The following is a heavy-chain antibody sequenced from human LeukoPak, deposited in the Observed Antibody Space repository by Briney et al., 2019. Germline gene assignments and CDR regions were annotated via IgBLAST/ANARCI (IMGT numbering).Heavy chain of an antibody. CDR2: IYYSVNT. J-gene: IGHJ5*02. D-gene: IGHD4-17*01. Sequence: SETLSLTCTVSCGSVNSEGYYWSWIRQHPGNGLEWIDYIYYSVNTYYNPSLKRRLTISIDTYQNKISLKVTSMTAADTAVYFCTRVYGDYPILNCFDPWGQGTMVTVSS. CDR1: CGSVNSEGYY. V-gene: IGHV4-31*03. CDR3: TRVYGDYPILNCFDP.